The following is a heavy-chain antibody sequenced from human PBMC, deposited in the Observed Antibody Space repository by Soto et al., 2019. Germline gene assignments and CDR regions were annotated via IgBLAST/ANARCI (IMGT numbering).Heavy chain of an antibody. CDR1: GFTFSNYK. CDR2: ISSSGNTI. CDR3: ARDEYGGAYDY. V-gene: IGHV3-48*03. Sequence: PGGSLRLSCAASGFTFSNYKMNWVRQAPGKGLEWVSYISSSGNTIHYADPVKGRFTISRDNAKKSLYLQMNSLRAEDTAVYYCARDEYGGAYDYWGQGTLVTVSS. D-gene: IGHD4-17*01. J-gene: IGHJ4*02.